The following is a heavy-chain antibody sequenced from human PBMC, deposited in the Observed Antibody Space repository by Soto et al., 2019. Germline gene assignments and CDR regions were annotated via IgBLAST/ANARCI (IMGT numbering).Heavy chain of an antibody. V-gene: IGHV4-39*01. CDR3: AGGEDDSSGYYWDY. CDR2: IYYSGST. CDR1: GGSISSSSYY. Sequence: ETLSLTGPVSGGSISSSSYYGGWIRQPPGKGLEWIGSIYYSGSTYYNPSLKSRVTISVDTSKNQFSLKLSSVTAADTAVYYCAGGEDDSSGYYWDYWGQGTLVTVYS. J-gene: IGHJ4*02. D-gene: IGHD3-22*01.